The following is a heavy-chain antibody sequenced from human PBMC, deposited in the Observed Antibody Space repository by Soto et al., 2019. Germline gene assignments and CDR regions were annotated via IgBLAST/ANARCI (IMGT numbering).Heavy chain of an antibody. D-gene: IGHD1-26*01. Sequence: GGSLRLSCAASGFSFTNYGMHWVRQAPGKGLEWVAVIWYDGSNKYYADSVKGRFAISKDNSQNTLYLQMNNLRPGDTAVYYCTRDPYGGSRYYFDSWGQGTLVTVSS. CDR1: GFSFTNYG. J-gene: IGHJ4*02. CDR2: IWYDGSNK. V-gene: IGHV3-33*01. CDR3: TRDPYGGSRYYFDS.